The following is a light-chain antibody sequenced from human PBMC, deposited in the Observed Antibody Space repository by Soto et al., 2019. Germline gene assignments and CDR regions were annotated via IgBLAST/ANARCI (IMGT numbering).Light chain of an antibody. V-gene: IGLV2-14*01. Sequence: QSALTQPASVSGSPGQSIAISCTGTTSDVGAYNYVSWYQQHPGKAPKLMIYQVSNRPSGVSNRFSGSKSGNTASLTISGRQAEDEADYYCSSYTSSTTYVFGTGTKLTVL. CDR1: TSDVGAYNY. J-gene: IGLJ1*01. CDR2: QVS. CDR3: SSYTSSTTYV.